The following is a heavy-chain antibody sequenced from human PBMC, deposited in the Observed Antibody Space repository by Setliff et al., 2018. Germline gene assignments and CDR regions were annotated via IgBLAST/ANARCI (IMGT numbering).Heavy chain of an antibody. CDR1: GFTFSDYY. CDR2: ISSSGTSI. CDR3: ARNWVTAQHYYYGMDV. J-gene: IGHJ6*02. D-gene: IGHD2-21*02. V-gene: IGHV3-11*04. Sequence: PGGSLRLSCAASGFTFSDYYMNWIRQAPGKGLEWISYISSSGTSIYYADSVKGRFTISRDNSKNTLYLQMDSLRAEDTAVYYCARNWVTAQHYYYGMDVWGQGTTVTVSS.